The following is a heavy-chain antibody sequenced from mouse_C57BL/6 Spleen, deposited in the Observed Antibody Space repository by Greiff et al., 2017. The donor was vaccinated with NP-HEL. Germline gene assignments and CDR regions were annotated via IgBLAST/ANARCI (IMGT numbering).Heavy chain of an antibody. V-gene: IGHV1-82*01. CDR3: ARYYYGSSYWYFDV. CDR2: IYPGDGDT. J-gene: IGHJ1*03. CDR1: GYAFSSSW. D-gene: IGHD1-1*01. Sequence: QVQLKESGPELVKPGASVKISCKASGYAFSSSWMNWVKQRPGQGLEWIGRIYPGDGDTNYNGKFKGKATLTADKSSSTAYMQLSSLTSEDSAVYFCARYYYGSSYWYFDVWGTGTTVTVSS.